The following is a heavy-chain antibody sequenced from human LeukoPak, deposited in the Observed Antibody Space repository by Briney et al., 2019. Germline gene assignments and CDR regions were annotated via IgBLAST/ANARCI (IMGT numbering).Heavy chain of an antibody. Sequence: GGSLRLSCAASGFTFSSYAMSWVRQAPGKGLEWVSAISGSGGSTYYADSVKGRFTISRDNSRDALYLQMNSLRTEDTAVYYCAKGYYDYVWGSYYFDYWGQGTLVTVSS. J-gene: IGHJ4*02. CDR2: ISGSGGST. D-gene: IGHD3-16*01. V-gene: IGHV3-23*01. CDR3: AKGYYDYVWGSYYFDY. CDR1: GFTFSSYA.